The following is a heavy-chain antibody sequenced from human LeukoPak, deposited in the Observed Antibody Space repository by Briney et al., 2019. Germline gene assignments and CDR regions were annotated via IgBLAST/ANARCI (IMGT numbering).Heavy chain of an antibody. CDR3: ARGGSSTSYQPREFDP. D-gene: IGHD2-2*01. J-gene: IGHJ5*02. CDR1: GGSFSGYY. Sequence: SETLSLTCAVYGGSFSGYYWSWIRQPPGKGLEWIGEINHSGSTNYNPSLKSRVTISVDTSKNQFSLKLSSVTAADTAVYYCARGGSSTSYQPREFDPWGQGTLVTVSS. CDR2: INHSGST. V-gene: IGHV4-34*01.